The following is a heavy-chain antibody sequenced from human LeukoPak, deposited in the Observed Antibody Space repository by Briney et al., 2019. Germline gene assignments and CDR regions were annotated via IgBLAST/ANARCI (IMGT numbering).Heavy chain of an antibody. D-gene: IGHD3-10*01. CDR3: ARDSIGDSGWFDP. CDR2: ISSSSSYI. CDR1: GFTFSSYS. Sequence: GGSLRLSCAASGFTFSSYSMNWVRQAPGKGLEWVSSISSSSSYIYYADSVKGRFTISRDNAENSLYLQMNSLRAEDTAVYYCARDSIGDSGWFDPWGQGTLVTVSS. J-gene: IGHJ5*02. V-gene: IGHV3-21*01.